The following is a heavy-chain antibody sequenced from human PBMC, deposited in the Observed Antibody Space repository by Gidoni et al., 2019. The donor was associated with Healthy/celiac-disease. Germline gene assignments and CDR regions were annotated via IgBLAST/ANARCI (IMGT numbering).Heavy chain of an antibody. CDR1: GGSISSYS. Sequence: QVQLQESGPGLVKPSETLSLTCTVSGGSISSYSWSWIRQPAGKGLEWIGRIYTSGSTNYNPSLKSRVTMSVDTSKNQFSLKLSSVTAADTAVYYCAREKRGCSSTSCYSYFDLWGRGTLVTVSS. D-gene: IGHD2-2*01. CDR3: AREKRGCSSTSCYSYFDL. CDR2: IYTSGST. J-gene: IGHJ2*01. V-gene: IGHV4-4*07.